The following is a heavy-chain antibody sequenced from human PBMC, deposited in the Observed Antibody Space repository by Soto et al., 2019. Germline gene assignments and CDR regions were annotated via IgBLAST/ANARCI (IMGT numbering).Heavy chain of an antibody. CDR2: ISWNSGSI. CDR3: AKDKDDSGDYVGAFDI. V-gene: IGHV3-9*01. CDR1: GFTFDDYA. Sequence: EVQLVESGGGLVQPGRSLRLSCAASGFTFDDYAMHWVRQAPGKGLEWVSGISWNSGSIGYADSVKGRFTISRDNAKNSLYMQMNSLRAEDTALYYCAKDKDDSGDYVGAFDIWGQGTMVTVSS. J-gene: IGHJ3*02. D-gene: IGHD4-17*01.